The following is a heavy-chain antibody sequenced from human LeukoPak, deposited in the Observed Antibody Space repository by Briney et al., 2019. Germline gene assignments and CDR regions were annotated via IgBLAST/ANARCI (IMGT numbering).Heavy chain of an antibody. D-gene: IGHD3-22*01. Sequence: ASVKVSCKASGYTFTSYGITWVRQAPGQGLEWMGWISAYNGNTHYAQKLQGRVTMTTDTSTSTVYMELRSLRSDDTAVYYCARGSPPRRNYDSRGYYSYYFDYWGQGTLVTVSS. CDR3: ARGSPPRRNYDSRGYYSYYFDY. CDR1: GYTFTSYG. CDR2: ISAYNGNT. V-gene: IGHV1-18*01. J-gene: IGHJ4*02.